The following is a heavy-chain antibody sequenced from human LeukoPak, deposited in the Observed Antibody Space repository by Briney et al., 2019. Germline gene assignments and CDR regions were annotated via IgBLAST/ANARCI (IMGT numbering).Heavy chain of an antibody. Sequence: PSQTLSLTCTVSGGSISSGSYYWRWIRQPAGKGLEWIGRIYTSGSTNYNPSLKSRVTISVDTSKNQFSLKLSSVTAADTAVYYCASGSRRYFDYWGQGTLVTVSS. CDR2: IYTSGST. CDR3: ASGSRRYFDY. CDR1: GGSISSGSYY. V-gene: IGHV4-61*02. J-gene: IGHJ4*02. D-gene: IGHD6-25*01.